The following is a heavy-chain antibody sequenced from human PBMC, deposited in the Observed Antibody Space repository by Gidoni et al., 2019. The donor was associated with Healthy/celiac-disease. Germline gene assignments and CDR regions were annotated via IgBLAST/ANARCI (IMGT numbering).Heavy chain of an antibody. CDR1: DFTFSSYS. J-gene: IGHJ3*02. CDR3: ARDPRKATLGAFDI. CDR2: IRSSSSYI. D-gene: IGHD7-27*01. V-gene: IGHV3-21*01. Sequence: EVQLVESGGGLVKPGGSLSLSCAASDFTFSSYSMNWVRQAPGKGLAWVSSIRSSSSYIYYADSVKGRFTISRDNAKNSLYLQMNSLRAEDTAVYYCARDPRKATLGAFDIWGQGTMVTVSS.